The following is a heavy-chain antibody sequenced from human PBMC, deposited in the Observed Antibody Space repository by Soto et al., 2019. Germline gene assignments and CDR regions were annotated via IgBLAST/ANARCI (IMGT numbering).Heavy chain of an antibody. J-gene: IGHJ4*02. CDR1: GFPFRSYC. D-gene: IGHD2-2*01. CDR3: ARGVQVVVSSFMDY. V-gene: IGHV3-30*03. Sequence: GGSLRHSRAASGFPFRSYCLHWVRQAPCKGLEWVAVISYDGSNKYYADSVKGRFTISRDNSKNTLYLQMNSLRAEDTAVYYCARGVQVVVSSFMDYWGQGTLVTVSS. CDR2: ISYDGSNK.